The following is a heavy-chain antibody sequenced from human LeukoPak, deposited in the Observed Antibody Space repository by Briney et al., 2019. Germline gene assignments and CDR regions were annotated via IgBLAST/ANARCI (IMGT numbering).Heavy chain of an antibody. CDR3: ARAPPVDTAMGWRYYLDY. CDR2: ISSNGGST. V-gene: IGHV3-64*01. Sequence: QPGGSLRLSCAASGFTFSSYAMHWVRQAPGKGLEYVSPISSNGGSTYYANSVKGRFTISRDNSKNTLYLQMGSLRAEDMAVYYCARAPPVDTAMGWRYYLDYWGQGTLVTVSS. J-gene: IGHJ4*02. D-gene: IGHD5-18*01. CDR1: GFTFSSYA.